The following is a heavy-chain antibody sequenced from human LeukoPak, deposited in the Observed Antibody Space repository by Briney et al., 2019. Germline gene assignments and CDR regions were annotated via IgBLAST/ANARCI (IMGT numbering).Heavy chain of an antibody. CDR2: IYHSGST. D-gene: IGHD3-10*01. Sequence: PSGTLSLTCAVSGGSFSSSFWWSWVRQPPGKGLEWIGEIYHSGSTNYNPSLKSRVTISVDKSKNQFSLKLNSVTAAGTAVYYCAQARFSGYYFDYWGQGTLVTISS. CDR3: AQARFSGYYFDY. J-gene: IGHJ4*02. CDR1: GGSFSSSFW. V-gene: IGHV4-4*02.